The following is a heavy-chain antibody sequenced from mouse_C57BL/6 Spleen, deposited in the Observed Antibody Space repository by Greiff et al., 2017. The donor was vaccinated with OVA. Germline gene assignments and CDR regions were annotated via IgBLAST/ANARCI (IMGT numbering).Heavy chain of an antibody. J-gene: IGHJ2*01. CDR1: GYTFTDYE. Sequence: VKLVESGAELVRPGASVTLSCKASGYTFTDYEMHWVKQTPVHGLEWIGAIDPETGGTAYNQKFKGKAILTADKSSSTAYMELRSLTSEDSAVYYCTRWRNDGYPNFDYWGQGTTLTVSS. CDR3: TRWRNDGYPNFDY. CDR2: IDPETGGT. V-gene: IGHV1-15*01. D-gene: IGHD2-3*01.